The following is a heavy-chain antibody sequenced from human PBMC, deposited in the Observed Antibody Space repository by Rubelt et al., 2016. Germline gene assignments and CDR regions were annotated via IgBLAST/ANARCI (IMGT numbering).Heavy chain of an antibody. V-gene: IGHV1-24*01. CDR1: GDTLSVFS. CDR2: FDGEDGET. J-gene: IGHJ3*02. Sequence: QVQLVQSGAVLKKPGASVKVSCKVSGDTLSVFSIHWVRQAPGKGLEWMGGFDGEDGETVYARNCQGRRIMTEDTSTDTAYMELSRLTSADTAVYYCSTADSSSWYDATDTWGQGTMVTVSS. CDR3: STADSSSWYDATDT. D-gene: IGHD6-13*01.